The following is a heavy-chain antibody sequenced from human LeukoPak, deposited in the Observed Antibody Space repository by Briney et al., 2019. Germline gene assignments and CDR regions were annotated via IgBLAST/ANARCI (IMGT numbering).Heavy chain of an antibody. CDR2: MSHDGSNI. Sequence: GRSLRLSCAASGFTFSSYGMHWVRQAPGKGLEWVAVMSHDGSNIQYGDSVKGRFTISRDNSKNTLFLQMNSLRAEDTASYYCAKDRYSGTYLQTGPCAHWGQGTLVTVSS. D-gene: IGHD1-26*01. J-gene: IGHJ4*02. V-gene: IGHV3-30*18. CDR3: AKDRYSGTYLQTGPCAH. CDR1: GFTFSSYG.